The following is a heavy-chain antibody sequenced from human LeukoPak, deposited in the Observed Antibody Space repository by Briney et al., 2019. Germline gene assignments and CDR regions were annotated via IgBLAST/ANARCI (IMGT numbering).Heavy chain of an antibody. D-gene: IGHD1-26*01. CDR3: ARAYFRAVIVGAPGWFDP. V-gene: IGHV1-2*02. Sequence: ASVKVSCKASGYTFTGYYMHWVRQAPGQGLEWMGWINPNSGGTNYAQKFQGRVTMTRDTSISTAYMELSRLRSDDTAVYYCARAYFRAVIVGAPGWFDPWGQGTLVTVSS. J-gene: IGHJ5*02. CDR2: INPNSGGT. CDR1: GYTFTGYY.